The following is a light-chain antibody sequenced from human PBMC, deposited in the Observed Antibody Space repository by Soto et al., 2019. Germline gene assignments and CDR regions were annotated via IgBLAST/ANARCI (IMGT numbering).Light chain of an antibody. CDR1: SSDVGGYNY. CDR3: CSYSSGSTLVI. J-gene: IGLJ2*01. V-gene: IGLV2-14*01. Sequence: QSALTQPASVSGSPGQSITISCTGTSSDVGGYNYVSWYQQHPGKAPKLMIYDVSNRPSGVSNRFSGSKSGNTASLTISGLQAEDEANYYCCSYSSGSTLVIFGGGTKLTVL. CDR2: DVS.